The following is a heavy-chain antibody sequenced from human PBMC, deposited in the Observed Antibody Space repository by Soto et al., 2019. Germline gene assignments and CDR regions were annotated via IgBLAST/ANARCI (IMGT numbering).Heavy chain of an antibody. Sequence: GGSLRLSCAASGFTFSSYWMHWVRQAPGKGLVWVSRINSDGSSTSYADSVKGRFTISRDNAKNTLYLQMNSLRAEDTAVYYCARDFLGYCSGGSCYGWGQGTLVTVSS. J-gene: IGHJ4*02. CDR3: ARDFLGYCSGGSCYG. CDR1: GFTFSSYW. V-gene: IGHV3-74*01. CDR2: INSDGSST. D-gene: IGHD2-15*01.